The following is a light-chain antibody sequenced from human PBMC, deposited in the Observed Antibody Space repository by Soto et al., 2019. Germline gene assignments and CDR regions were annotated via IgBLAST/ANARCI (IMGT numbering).Light chain of an antibody. V-gene: IGKV3-20*01. CDR2: GAS. CDR1: QGVSTNY. J-gene: IGKJ2*01. CDR3: HQYGHSPYT. Sequence: DIVLTQSPGTLSLSPGDRATLSCRASQGVSTNYVAGYQQKPGQSPRLLIYGASSRAAGIPDRFSGSGSGTDFTLTISRVEPEDFAVFYCHQYGHSPYTFGQGTKLEIK.